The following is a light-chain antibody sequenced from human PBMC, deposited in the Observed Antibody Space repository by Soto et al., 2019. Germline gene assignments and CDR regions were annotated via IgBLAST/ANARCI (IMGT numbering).Light chain of an antibody. CDR1: QSVSSN. CDR2: GAS. Sequence: EIVMTQSPATLSVSPGDRATLSCRPSQSVSSNLAWYQQKPGQAPRLLIYGASTRATGIPARFSGSGSGTEFTLTISSLQSEDVAVYYCQQYNNWPRTFGQGTKVDIK. CDR3: QQYNNWPRT. V-gene: IGKV3-15*01. J-gene: IGKJ1*01.